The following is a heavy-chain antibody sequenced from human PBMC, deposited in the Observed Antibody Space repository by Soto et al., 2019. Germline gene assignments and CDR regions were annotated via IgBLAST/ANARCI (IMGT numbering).Heavy chain of an antibody. CDR1: GFTFSSYA. Sequence: GGSLRLSCAASGFTFSSYAMSWVRQAPGKGLEWVSAISGSGGSTYYADSVKGRFTISRDNSKNTLYLQMNSLRAEDTAVYYCASGSGSYYNARPIDYWGQGTLVTVSS. J-gene: IGHJ4*02. CDR2: ISGSGGST. V-gene: IGHV3-23*01. D-gene: IGHD3-10*01. CDR3: ASGSGSYYNARPIDY.